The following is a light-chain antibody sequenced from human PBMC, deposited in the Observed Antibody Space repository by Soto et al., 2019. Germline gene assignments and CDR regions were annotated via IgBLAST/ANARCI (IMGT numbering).Light chain of an antibody. Sequence: QMTQSPSSLSASVGEKIIITCRASQGISNWLAWYQQKPGKAPKLLIYATSNLQSGVPSRFSGSGSGTDFTLTISSLQPEDFAAYYCQQSSSFPLTFGPGTKVDIK. CDR3: QQSSSFPLT. CDR1: QGISNW. V-gene: IGKV1-12*01. J-gene: IGKJ3*01. CDR2: ATS.